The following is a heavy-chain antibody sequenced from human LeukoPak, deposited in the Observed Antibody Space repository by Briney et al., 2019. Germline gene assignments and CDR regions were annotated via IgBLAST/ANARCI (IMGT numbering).Heavy chain of an antibody. D-gene: IGHD3-22*01. CDR3: AKDNRGSGYYSGYFDY. J-gene: IGHJ4*02. CDR1: GFPFSSYS. V-gene: IGHV3-48*01. Sequence: PGGSLRLSCAASGFPFSSYSMNWVRQAPGKGLEWVSYISSSSSTIYYADSVKGRFTISRDNSKNTLYLQMNSLRAEDTAVYYCAKDNRGSGYYSGYFDYWGQGTLVTVSS. CDR2: ISSSSSTI.